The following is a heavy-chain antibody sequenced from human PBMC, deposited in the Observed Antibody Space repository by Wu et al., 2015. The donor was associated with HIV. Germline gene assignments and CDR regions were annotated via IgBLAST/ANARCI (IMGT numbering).Heavy chain of an antibody. Sequence: QVQLVQSGAEVKKPGASVKVSCKASGYTFTGYYMHWVRQAPGQGLEWMGWINPNSGGTNYAQKFQGRVTMTRDTSISTAYMELSRLRSDDTAVYYCARDGRGSSWPRTGWSVYWGQGTLVTVSS. CDR3: ARDGRGSSWPRTGWSVY. CDR1: GYTFTGYY. CDR2: INPNSGGT. J-gene: IGHJ4*02. D-gene: IGHD6-13*01. V-gene: IGHV1-2*02.